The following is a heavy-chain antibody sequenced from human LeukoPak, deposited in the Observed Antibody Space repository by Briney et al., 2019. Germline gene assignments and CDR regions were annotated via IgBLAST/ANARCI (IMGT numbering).Heavy chain of an antibody. V-gene: IGHV3-23*01. CDR1: GFTFSSYA. CDR3: AKDQEVMISHVFDY. Sequence: GGSLRLSCAASGFTFSSYAMSWVRQAPGKGLEWVSAISGSGGSAYYADSVKGRFTISRDNSKNTLYLQMNSLRVEDTAIYYCAKDQEVMISHVFDYWGQGTLVTVSS. J-gene: IGHJ4*02. D-gene: IGHD3-16*01. CDR2: ISGSGGSA.